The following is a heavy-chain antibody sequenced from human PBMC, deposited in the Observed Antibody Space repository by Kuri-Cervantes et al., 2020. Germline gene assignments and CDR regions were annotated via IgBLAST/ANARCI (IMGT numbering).Heavy chain of an antibody. V-gene: IGHV3-30*02. CDR2: IRYDGSNK. J-gene: IGHJ4*02. Sequence: GESLKISCAASGFTFSSYGMHWVRQAPGKGLEWVAFIRYDGSNKYYADSVKGRFTISRDNSKNTLYLQMNSLRAEDTAVYYCTTQFLEWLEKYYFDYWGQGTLVTVSS. D-gene: IGHD3-3*01. CDR1: GFTFSSYG. CDR3: TTQFLEWLEKYYFDY.